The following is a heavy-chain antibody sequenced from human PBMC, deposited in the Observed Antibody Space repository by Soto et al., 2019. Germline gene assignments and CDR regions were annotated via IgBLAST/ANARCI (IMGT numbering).Heavy chain of an antibody. CDR3: ARDKITGLFDY. Sequence: SETLSLTYAVYGGSFSGHSWTWIRQPPGTGLEWIGEINHSGSTNYNPSLKSRVTISVDTSKNQFSLKLTSVTAADTALYYCARDKITGLFDYWGQGTLVTVSS. CDR2: INHSGST. J-gene: IGHJ4*02. V-gene: IGHV4-34*01. D-gene: IGHD2-8*02. CDR1: GGSFSGHS.